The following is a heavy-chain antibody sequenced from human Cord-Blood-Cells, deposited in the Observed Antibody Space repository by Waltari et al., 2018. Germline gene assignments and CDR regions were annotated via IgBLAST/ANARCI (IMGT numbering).Heavy chain of an antibody. J-gene: IGHJ4*02. D-gene: IGHD7-27*01. CDR1: GGSFSGYY. CDR3: ARGQGPAGDPGFDY. Sequence: QVQLQQWGAGLLKPSETLSLTCAVDGGSFSGYYWSWIRQPPGKGLEWIGEINHSGSTNYNPSLKSRVTISVDTSQNQFSLKLSSVTAADTAVYYCARGQGPAGDPGFDYWGQGTLVTVSS. CDR2: INHSGST. V-gene: IGHV4-34*01.